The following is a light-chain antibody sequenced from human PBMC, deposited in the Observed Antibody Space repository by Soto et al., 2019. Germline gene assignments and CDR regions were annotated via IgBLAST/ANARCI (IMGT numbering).Light chain of an antibody. Sequence: QISATASSLQGDRVTLSCRASQYINTRLAWYQHRPGQSPRLLIYQTSLRAAGIPARFSASGSGTDFTLTISDVQPEDLALYYCRQPEIWPRRFGHRTVVDIK. CDR2: QTS. J-gene: IGKJ1*01. V-gene: IGKV3D-15*03. CDR3: RQPEIWPRR. CDR1: QYINTR.